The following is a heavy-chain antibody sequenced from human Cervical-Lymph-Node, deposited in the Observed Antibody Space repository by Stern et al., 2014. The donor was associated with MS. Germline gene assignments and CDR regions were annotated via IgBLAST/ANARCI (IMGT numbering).Heavy chain of an antibody. Sequence: QVQLVQSGAEMMQPGASVKVSCMASGYSFTSYFIIWVRQAPGQGLEWIGIDNPSAGNTNYAQKCQGRVVMTSDTSTGTVYLELSSLRSEDTAVDYCARDEGADYWGQGTLVTVSS. CDR3: ARDEGADY. CDR2: DNPSAGNT. V-gene: IGHV1-46*01. CDR1: GYSFTSYF. J-gene: IGHJ4*02.